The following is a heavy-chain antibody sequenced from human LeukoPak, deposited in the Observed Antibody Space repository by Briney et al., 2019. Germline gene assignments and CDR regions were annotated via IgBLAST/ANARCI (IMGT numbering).Heavy chain of an antibody. CDR2: ISGSGGST. V-gene: IGHV3-23*01. Sequence: GGSLRLSCAASGFIFSNYAMSWVRQAPGKGLEWVSAISGSGGSTYYADSVKGRFTISRDNSKNTLYLQMNSLKAEDTAVYYCADRGGITMVRGALGYWGQGTLVTVSS. J-gene: IGHJ4*02. CDR1: GFIFSNYA. CDR3: ADRGGITMVRGALGY. D-gene: IGHD3-10*01.